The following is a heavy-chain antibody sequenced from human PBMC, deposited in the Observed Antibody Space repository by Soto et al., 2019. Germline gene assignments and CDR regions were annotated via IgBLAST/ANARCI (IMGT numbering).Heavy chain of an antibody. CDR2: IYYSGST. CDR1: GGSVSRYY. J-gene: IGHJ4*02. V-gene: IGHV4-59*08. D-gene: IGHD4-17*01. CDR3: ARRYGDAFHF. Sequence: QVQLQESGPGLVKPSETLSLSCTVSGGSVSRYYWSWIRQPPGKGLEWIGYIYYSGSTNYNPSLKSRVTISVDTSKNQFSLKLSSVTAADTALYYCARRYGDAFHFSGQGTLVTVSS.